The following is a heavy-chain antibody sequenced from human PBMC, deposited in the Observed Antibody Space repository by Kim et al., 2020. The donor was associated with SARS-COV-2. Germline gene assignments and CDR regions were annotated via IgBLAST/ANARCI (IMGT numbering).Heavy chain of an antibody. CDR3: AREQYSSSWYRGDNWFDP. V-gene: IGHV3-48*03. D-gene: IGHD6-13*01. Sequence: KGRFTISRDNAKNSLYLQMNSLRAEDTAVYYCAREQYSSSWYRGDNWFDPWGQGTLVTVSS. J-gene: IGHJ5*02.